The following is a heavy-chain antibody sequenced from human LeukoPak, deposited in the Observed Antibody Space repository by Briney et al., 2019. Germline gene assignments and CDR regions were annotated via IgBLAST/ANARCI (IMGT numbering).Heavy chain of an antibody. D-gene: IGHD3-22*01. J-gene: IGHJ6*03. Sequence: GGSLRLSCAASGFTFSSYEINWVRQAPGKGLEWLSHISTSGSSIHYADSVKGRFTVSRDNAKNSLYLQMNSLRAEDTAVYYCARDASSGYGYYYYYYMDVWGKGTTVTISS. V-gene: IGHV3-48*03. CDR3: ARDASSGYGYYYYYYMDV. CDR2: ISTSGSSI. CDR1: GFTFSSYE.